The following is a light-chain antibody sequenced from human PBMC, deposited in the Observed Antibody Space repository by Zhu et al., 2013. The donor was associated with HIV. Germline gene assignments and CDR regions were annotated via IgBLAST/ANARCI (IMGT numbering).Light chain of an antibody. V-gene: IGKV1-33*01. Sequence: DIQMTQSPSSLSASVGDRVTITCQASQDISNYLNWYQQKPGKAPKLLIYDASNLETGVPSRFSGSGSGTDFTFTISSLQPEDIATYYCQQYANLPPFSFGQGTKLEIK. CDR1: QDISNY. J-gene: IGKJ2*03. CDR3: QQYANLPPFS. CDR2: DAS.